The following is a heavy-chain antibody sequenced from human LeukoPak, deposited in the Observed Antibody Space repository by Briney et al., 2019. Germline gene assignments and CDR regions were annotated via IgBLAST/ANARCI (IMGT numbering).Heavy chain of an antibody. CDR3: ARGRRGSYYFDY. CDR2: INHSGST. V-gene: IGHV4-34*01. CDR1: GGSFSGYY. D-gene: IGHD1-26*01. Sequence: SETLSLTCAVYGGSFSGYYWSWICQPPGKGLEWIGEINHSGSTNYNPSLKSRVTISVDTSKNQFSLKLSSVTAADTAVYYCARGRRGSYYFDYWGQGTLVTVSS. J-gene: IGHJ4*02.